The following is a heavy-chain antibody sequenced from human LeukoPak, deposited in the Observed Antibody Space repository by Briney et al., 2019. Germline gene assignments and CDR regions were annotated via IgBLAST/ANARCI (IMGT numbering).Heavy chain of an antibody. Sequence: GGSLRLSCAASGFTLNTYWMNWVRQAPGKGLVWVSRINSDGTSLTYADSEKGRFTVSRDNAKNTLYLQMNSLRAEDTAVYYCAKDLNRGLPDYWGQGTLVIVSS. CDR3: AKDLNRGLPDY. D-gene: IGHD2-21*01. CDR2: INSDGTSL. V-gene: IGHV3-74*03. CDR1: GFTLNTYW. J-gene: IGHJ4*02.